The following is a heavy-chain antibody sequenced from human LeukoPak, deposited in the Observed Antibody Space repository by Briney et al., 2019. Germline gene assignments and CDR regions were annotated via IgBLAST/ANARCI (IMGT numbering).Heavy chain of an antibody. Sequence: GGSLRLSCVASGFMFSDSWMSWVRQAPGKGLEWVADIDKDGSEKDYVDSVSGRFTISRDNAKNSVYLQMDSLRAEDTAVYYCATYTNWVAGDVWSQGTTVSVSS. D-gene: IGHD3-16*01. CDR1: GFMFSDSW. CDR2: IDKDGSEK. J-gene: IGHJ6*02. V-gene: IGHV3-7*01. CDR3: ATYTNWVAGDV.